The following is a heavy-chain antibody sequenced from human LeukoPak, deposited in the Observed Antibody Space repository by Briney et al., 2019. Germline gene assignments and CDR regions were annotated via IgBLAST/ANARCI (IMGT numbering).Heavy chain of an antibody. D-gene: IGHD3-22*01. CDR2: VYYSGSI. CDR3: ARRSYDSSGYRDWYFDL. Sequence: NPSETLSLTCTVSGGSISSYYWSWIRQPPGKGLEWIGYVYYSGSIYYNPSLKSRVTMSVDTSRNQFSLKLSSVTAVDTAVYYCARRSYDSSGYRDWYFDLWGRGTLVTVSS. CDR1: GGSISSYY. J-gene: IGHJ2*01. V-gene: IGHV4-59*04.